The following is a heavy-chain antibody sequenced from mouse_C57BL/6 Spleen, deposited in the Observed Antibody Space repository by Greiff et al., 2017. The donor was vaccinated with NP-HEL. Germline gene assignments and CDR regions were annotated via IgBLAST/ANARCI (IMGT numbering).Heavy chain of an antibody. V-gene: IGHV2-6-1*01. Sequence: QVQLQQSGPGLVAPSQSLSITCTVSGFSLTSYGVHWVRQPPGKGLEWLVVIWSDGSTTYNSALKSRLSISKDNSKSQVFLKMNSLQTDDTAMYYCARHEGYDGYNYYAMDYWGQGTSVTVSS. CDR2: IWSDGST. CDR1: GFSLTSYG. J-gene: IGHJ4*01. D-gene: IGHD2-3*01. CDR3: ARHEGYDGYNYYAMDY.